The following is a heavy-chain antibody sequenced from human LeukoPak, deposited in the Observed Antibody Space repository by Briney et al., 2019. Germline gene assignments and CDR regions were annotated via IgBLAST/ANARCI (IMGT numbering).Heavy chain of an antibody. Sequence: SETLSLTCAVYGGSFSGYYWSWIRQPPGKGLEWIGEINHSGSTNYNPSLKSRVTISVDTSKNQFSLKLSSVTAADAAVYYCARGPFWSGYYTGYCYYYMDVWGKGTTVTVSS. D-gene: IGHD3-3*01. V-gene: IGHV4-34*01. CDR1: GGSFSGYY. CDR3: ARGPFWSGYYTGYCYYYMDV. CDR2: INHSGST. J-gene: IGHJ6*03.